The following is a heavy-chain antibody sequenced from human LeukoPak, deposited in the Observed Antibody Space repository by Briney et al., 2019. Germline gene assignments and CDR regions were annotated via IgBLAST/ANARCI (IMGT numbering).Heavy chain of an antibody. CDR1: GFTFSSYS. J-gene: IGHJ4*02. V-gene: IGHV3-21*01. D-gene: IGHD3-10*01. Sequence: PGGSLRLSCAASGFTFSSYSMNWVRQAPGKGLEWVSSISSSSSYIYYADSVKGRFTISRDNAKNSLYLQMNSLRAEDTAVYYCARGNVEWFGELSVDYWGQGTLVTVSS. CDR2: ISSSSSYI. CDR3: ARGNVEWFGELSVDY.